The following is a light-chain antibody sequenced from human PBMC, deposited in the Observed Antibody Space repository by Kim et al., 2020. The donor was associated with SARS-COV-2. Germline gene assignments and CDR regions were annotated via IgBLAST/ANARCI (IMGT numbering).Light chain of an antibody. CDR3: QQYHDSSST. Sequence: PGEGATFSCRASPSVRSGSVAWYQQKPGQTPRLLIYGTSNRATGIPDRFSGSGSGTDFTLTITRLEPEDFAVYYFQQYHDSSSTFGQGTKVYIK. V-gene: IGKV3-20*01. J-gene: IGKJ1*01. CDR1: PSVRSGS. CDR2: GTS.